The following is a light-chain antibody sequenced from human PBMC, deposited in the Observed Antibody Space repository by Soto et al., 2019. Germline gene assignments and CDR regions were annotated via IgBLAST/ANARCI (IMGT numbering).Light chain of an antibody. V-gene: IGKV1-39*01. CDR1: HSISTY. Sequence: DIQMTHSPSSLSASVGDRVTISCRSNHSISTYLNWYQQRPGKAPKVLIYAASTLQSGVPSRFGGSGSGTDFTLTISSLQPEDFATYYCQQSYTNSRTFGQGTKVEIK. CDR3: QQSYTNSRT. J-gene: IGKJ1*01. CDR2: AAS.